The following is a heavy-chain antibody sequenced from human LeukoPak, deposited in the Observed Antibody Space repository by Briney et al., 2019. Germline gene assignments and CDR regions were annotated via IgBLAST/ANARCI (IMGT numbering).Heavy chain of an antibody. J-gene: IGHJ4*02. CDR1: GFTFTSYS. D-gene: IGHD1-26*01. Sequence: GGPLRLSCAASGFTFTSYSMNWVRQAPGKGLEWVSTISGGGGSTYYADSVKGRFTISRDNSKNTLYLQVNSLRAEDTAVYYCAKGGKWDVTPFDYWGQGTLVTVSS. V-gene: IGHV3-23*01. CDR3: AKGGKWDVTPFDY. CDR2: ISGGGGST.